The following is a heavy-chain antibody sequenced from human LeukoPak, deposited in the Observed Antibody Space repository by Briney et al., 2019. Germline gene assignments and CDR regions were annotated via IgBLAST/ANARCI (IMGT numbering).Heavy chain of an antibody. CDR1: GGSISSGGYY. Sequence: PSQTLSLTCTVSGGSISSGGYYWSWIRQHPGKGLEWIGYIYYSGSTYYNPSLKSRVPISVDTSKNQFSLKLSSVTAADTAVYYCARDVSSSVWFDPWGQGTLVTVSS. CDR2: IYYSGST. CDR3: ARDVSSSVWFDP. J-gene: IGHJ5*02. D-gene: IGHD6-6*01. V-gene: IGHV4-31*03.